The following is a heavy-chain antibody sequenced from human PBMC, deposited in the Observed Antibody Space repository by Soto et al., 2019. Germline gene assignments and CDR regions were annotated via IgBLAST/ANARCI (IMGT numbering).Heavy chain of an antibody. CDR3: ARVRYGGIAVDS. D-gene: IGHD6-13*01. J-gene: IGHJ4*02. CDR2: MNPNSGNT. V-gene: IGHV1-8*01. CDR1: GYTFTSYD. Sequence: ASVKVSCKASGYTFTSYDITWVRQATGQGLEWMGWMNPNSGNTGYAQKFQDRVTMTRNTSISTAYMELNSLTSEDSAVYYCARVRYGGIAVDSWGRGTLVTVS.